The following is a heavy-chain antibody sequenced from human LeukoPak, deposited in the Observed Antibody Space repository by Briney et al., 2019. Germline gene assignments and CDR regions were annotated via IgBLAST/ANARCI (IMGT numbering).Heavy chain of an antibody. CDR3: ARHTWGIFSDAFDI. CDR2: IYHSGST. CDR1: GYSISSGYH. J-gene: IGHJ3*02. D-gene: IGHD2-15*01. Sequence: SETLSLTCAVSGYSISSGYHWGWIRQPPGKGLEWIGSIYHSGSTYYNPSLKNRVTISVDTSKNQFSLKLSSVTAADTAVYYCARHTWGIFSDAFDIWGQGTMVTVSS. V-gene: IGHV4-38-2*01.